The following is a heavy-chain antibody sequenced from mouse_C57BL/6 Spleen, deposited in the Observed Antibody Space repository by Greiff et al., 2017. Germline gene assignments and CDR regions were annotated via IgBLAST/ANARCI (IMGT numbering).Heavy chain of an antibody. Sequence: EVQLQQSGPELVKPGASVKISCKASGYSFTGYYMNWVKQSPEKSLEWIGEINPSTGGTTYNQKFKAKATLTVDKSSSTAYMQLKSLTSEDSAVYYCARSGEDYLAGDHWGQGTTLTVSS. D-gene: IGHD1-1*01. J-gene: IGHJ2*01. CDR3: ARSGEDYLAGDH. V-gene: IGHV1-42*01. CDR1: GYSFTGYY. CDR2: INPSTGGT.